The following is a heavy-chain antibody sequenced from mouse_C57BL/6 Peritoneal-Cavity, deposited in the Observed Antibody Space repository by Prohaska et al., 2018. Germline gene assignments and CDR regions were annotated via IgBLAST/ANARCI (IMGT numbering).Heavy chain of an antibody. CDR1: GFPITSGYY. J-gene: IGHJ1*03. Sequence: QMQLQESGPGLVKPSQSLFLTCSITGFPITSGYYWIWIRQSPGKPLEWMGYITHSGETFYNPSLQSPISITRETSKNQFFRQLNSVTTEETAMYYCAGDDDGYWYFDVWGTGTTVTVSS. CDR2: ITHSGET. V-gene: IGHV12-3*01. D-gene: IGHD2-3*01. CDR3: AGDDDGYWYFDV.